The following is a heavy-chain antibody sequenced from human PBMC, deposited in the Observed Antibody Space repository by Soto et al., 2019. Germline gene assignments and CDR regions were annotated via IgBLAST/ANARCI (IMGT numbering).Heavy chain of an antibody. J-gene: IGHJ6*02. D-gene: IGHD6-13*01. Sequence: SETLSLTCAVYGGSFSGYYWSWIRQPPGKGLEWIGEINHSGSTNYNPSLKSRVTISVDTSKNQFSLKLSSVTAADTAVYYCARDNRVNIAAAGPYYYYYGMDVWGQGTTVTVSS. V-gene: IGHV4-34*01. CDR3: ARDNRVNIAAAGPYYYYYGMDV. CDR2: INHSGST. CDR1: GGSFSGYY.